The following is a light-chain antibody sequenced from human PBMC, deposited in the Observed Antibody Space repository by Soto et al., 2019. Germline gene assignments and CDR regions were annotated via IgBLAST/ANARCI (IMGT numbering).Light chain of an antibody. V-gene: IGKV1-39*01. CDR3: QEGYSTPYT. J-gene: IGKJ2*01. Sequence: DIQMPQSPSSLSAYIGDRVTITCRASQTISNYLNWYQQRPGEAPKLLIYTASSLQSGVRSRFSGGGSGTGFTLTTSTPHPADFAIYYYQEGYSTPYTFGQGT. CDR2: TAS. CDR1: QTISNY.